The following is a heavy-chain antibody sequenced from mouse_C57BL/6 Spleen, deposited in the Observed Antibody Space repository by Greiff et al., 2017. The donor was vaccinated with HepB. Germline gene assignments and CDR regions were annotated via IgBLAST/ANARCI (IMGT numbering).Heavy chain of an antibody. CDR2: ISYDGSN. CDR1: GYSITSGYY. J-gene: IGHJ2*01. V-gene: IGHV3-6*01. D-gene: IGHD1-1*01. Sequence: DVKLQESGPGLVKPSQSLSLTCSVTGYSITSGYYWNWIRQFPGNKLEWMGYISYDGSNNYKPSLKNRIAITRDPSKNQFFLKLNSVTTEDTATYYCARGGYYGSFDYWGQGTTLTVSS. CDR3: ARGGYYGSFDY.